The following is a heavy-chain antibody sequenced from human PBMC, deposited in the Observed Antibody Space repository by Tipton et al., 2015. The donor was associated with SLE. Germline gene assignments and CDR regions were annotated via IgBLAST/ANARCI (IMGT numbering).Heavy chain of an antibody. V-gene: IGHV4-59*08. J-gene: IGHJ6*02. Sequence: TLSLTCTVSGGSISSYYWSWIRQPPGKGLERIGYIYYSGSTNYNPSLKSRVTISVDTPKNQFSLKLSSVTAADTAVYYCARQGQQLVRPYYYGMDVWGQGTTVTVSS. CDR1: GGSISSYY. CDR2: IYYSGST. D-gene: IGHD6-13*01. CDR3: ARQGQQLVRPYYYGMDV.